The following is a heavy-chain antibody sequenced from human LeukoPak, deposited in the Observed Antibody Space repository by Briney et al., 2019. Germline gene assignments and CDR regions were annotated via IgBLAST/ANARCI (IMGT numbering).Heavy chain of an antibody. V-gene: IGHV1-8*03. CDR1: GYTFTSYD. CDR3: ARGNDYVWGSYWFKSYYFDY. D-gene: IGHD3-16*01. CDR2: MNPNSGNT. Sequence: GASVKVSCKASGYTFTSYDINWVRQATGQGLEWMGWMNPNSGNTGYAQKFQGRVTITRNTSISTAYMELSSLRSEDTAVYYCARGNDYVWGSYWFKSYYFDYWGQGTLVTVSS. J-gene: IGHJ4*02.